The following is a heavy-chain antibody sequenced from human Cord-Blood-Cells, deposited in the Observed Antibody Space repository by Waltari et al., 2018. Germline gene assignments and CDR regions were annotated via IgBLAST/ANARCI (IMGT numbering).Heavy chain of an antibody. J-gene: IGHJ4*02. V-gene: IGHV4-39*01. CDR3: ARTVSGWYGY. CDR1: GGSISSSSYY. Sequence: QLQLQESGPGLVKPSETLSLTCTVSGGSISSSSYYWGWIRQPPGKGLEWIGSIYYSGSTYYHPSLKSRVTISVDTSKNQFSLKLSSVTAADTAVYYCARTVSGWYGYWGQGTLVTVSS. D-gene: IGHD6-19*01. CDR2: IYYSGST.